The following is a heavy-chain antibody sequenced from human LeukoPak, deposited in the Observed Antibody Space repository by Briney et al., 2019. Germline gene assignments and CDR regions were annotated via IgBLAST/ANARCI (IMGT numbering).Heavy chain of an antibody. Sequence: SETLSLTCTVSGGSISSYYWSWIRQPPGKGLEWIGYIYYSGSTNYNPSLKSRVTISVDTSKNQFSLKLSSVTAADTAVYYCARLQGGSYGGDYFDYWGQGTLVTVSS. CDR1: GGSISSYY. CDR3: ARLQGGSYGGDYFDY. J-gene: IGHJ4*02. D-gene: IGHD1-26*01. CDR2: IYYSGST. V-gene: IGHV4-59*08.